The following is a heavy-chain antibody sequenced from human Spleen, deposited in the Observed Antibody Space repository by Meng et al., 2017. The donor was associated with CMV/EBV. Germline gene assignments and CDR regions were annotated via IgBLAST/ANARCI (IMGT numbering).Heavy chain of an antibody. CDR1: GFIVSRNY. CDR2: IYSGGDT. Sequence: GGSLRLSCAASGFIVSRNYMNWVRQAPGKGLEWVSVIYSGGDTYYADSVKGRFTISRDNSKNTLYLQMNSLRAEDTAVYYCARDPLTGTTRGSRYVWGQGTTVTVSS. D-gene: IGHD1-7*01. J-gene: IGHJ6*02. V-gene: IGHV3-66*02. CDR3: ARDPLTGTTRGSRYV.